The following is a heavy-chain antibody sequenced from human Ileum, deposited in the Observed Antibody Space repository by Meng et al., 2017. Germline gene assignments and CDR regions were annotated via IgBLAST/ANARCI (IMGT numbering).Heavy chain of an antibody. CDR2: ISYDGSDN. Sequence: GESLKISCAASGFTFSSNSMHWVRQAPGKGLEWVALISYDGSDNKCADSVKGRFTISRDNSENTLYLQMNSLRAEDTAIYYCARGSGPGSYLIDYWGPGTLVTVSS. V-gene: IGHV3-30*04. D-gene: IGHD3-10*01. J-gene: IGHJ4*02. CDR1: GFTFSSNS. CDR3: ARGSGPGSYLIDY.